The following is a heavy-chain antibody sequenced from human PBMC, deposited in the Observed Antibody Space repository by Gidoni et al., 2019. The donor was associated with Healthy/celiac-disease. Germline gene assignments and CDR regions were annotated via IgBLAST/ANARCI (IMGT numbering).Heavy chain of an antibody. D-gene: IGHD3-3*02. J-gene: IGHJ5*02. CDR1: GGSFSGYY. V-gene: IGHV4-34*01. CDR2: INHSGST. CDR3: ARSSTFDP. Sequence: QVQLQQWCAGLLKPSETLSLTCAVYGGSFSGYYWSWIRQPPGKGLEWIGEINHSGSTNYNPSLKSRVTISVDTSKNQFSLKLSSVTAADTAVYYCARSSTFDPWGQGTLVTVSS.